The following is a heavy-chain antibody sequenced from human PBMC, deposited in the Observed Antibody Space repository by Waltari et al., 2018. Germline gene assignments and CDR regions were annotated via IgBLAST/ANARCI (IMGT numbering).Heavy chain of an antibody. D-gene: IGHD2-21*01. CDR2: MSYDGSKT. CDR3: ATGDTIHVVAQFYFGS. CDR1: GFTFRNYA. V-gene: IGHV3-30*01. J-gene: IGHJ4*02. Sequence: QVQLVESGGGVVQPGRSLRLSCAASGFTFRNYAMHWVRQAQGRGLEWVAVMSYDGSKTAYRDSVKGRFSISRDNSGNTLYLQMNSLGTEDTAVYYYATGDTIHVVAQFYFGSWGQGTLVTVSS.